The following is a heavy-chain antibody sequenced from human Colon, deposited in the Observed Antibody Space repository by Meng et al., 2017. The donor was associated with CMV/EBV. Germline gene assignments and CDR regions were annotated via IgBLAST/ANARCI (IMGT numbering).Heavy chain of an antibody. D-gene: IGHD3-10*01. CDR2: IYSNGRI. CDR1: GGSISGHY. CDR3: GRAGARGVPIDV. Sequence: QVQLQESGPGLVKPSETLSLTCTVSGGSISGHYWTWIRRPAGEGLQWLGRIYSNGRIDENYSLRSRVTISVDTSKNQLSLRLTSVTAADTAVYYCGRAGARGVPIDVWGRGTLVTSPQ. V-gene: IGHV4-4*07. J-gene: IGHJ2*01.